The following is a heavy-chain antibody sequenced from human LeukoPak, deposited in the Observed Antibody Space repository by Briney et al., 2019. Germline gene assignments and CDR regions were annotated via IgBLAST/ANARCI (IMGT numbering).Heavy chain of an antibody. V-gene: IGHV4-34*01. CDR2: INHSGST. J-gene: IGHJ6*03. Sequence: SETLSLTCAVYGGSFSGYYWSWIRQPPGKGLEWIGEINHSGSTNYNPSLKSRVTISVDTSKNQFSLKLSSVTAADTAVYYCARHGVVGATLYYYYHMDVWGEGTTVTVSS. CDR1: GGSFSGYY. CDR3: ARHGVVGATLYYYYHMDV. D-gene: IGHD1-26*01.